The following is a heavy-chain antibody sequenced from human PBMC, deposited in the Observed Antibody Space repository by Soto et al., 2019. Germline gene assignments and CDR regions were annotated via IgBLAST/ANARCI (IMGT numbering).Heavy chain of an antibody. J-gene: IGHJ6*02. D-gene: IGHD2-21*01. CDR3: ARLSGDHSAFFSYGMDA. Sequence: GGPLRLSCAASGFTFDTYWMNWFRQAPGKGPEWLSGINSDGTISSYADSVKGRFTISRDNARNTLSLQMNSLRADDTAVYYCARLSGDHSAFFSYGMDAWGQGTTVTVSS. CDR1: GFTFDTYW. V-gene: IGHV3-74*01. CDR2: INSDGTIS.